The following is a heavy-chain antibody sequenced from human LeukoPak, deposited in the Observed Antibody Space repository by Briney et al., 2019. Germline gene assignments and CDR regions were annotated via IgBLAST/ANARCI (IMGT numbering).Heavy chain of an antibody. CDR1: GGSISSYY. V-gene: IGHV4-4*07. D-gene: IGHD3-3*01. CDR2: IYTSGST. CDR3: ARSHYDFWSGSRNYFDY. J-gene: IGHJ4*02. Sequence: KASETLSLTCTFSGGSISSYYWSWIRQPAGKGLEWIGRIYTSGSTNYNPSLKSRVTMSVDTSKNQFSLKLSSVTAADTAVYYCARSHYDFWSGSRNYFDYWGQGTLVTVSS.